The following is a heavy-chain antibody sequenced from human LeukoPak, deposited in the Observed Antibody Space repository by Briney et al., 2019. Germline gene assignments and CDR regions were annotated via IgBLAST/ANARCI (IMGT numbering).Heavy chain of an antibody. J-gene: IGHJ5*02. CDR3: ARGQYYDFWSGSFDWFDP. CDR1: GYTFTGYY. V-gene: IGHV1-2*02. Sequence: EASVKVSCKASGYTFTGYYMHWVRQAPGQGLEWMGWVNPNSGGTNYAQKFQGRVTMTRDTSISTAYMELSRLRSDDTAVYYCARGQYYDFWSGSFDWFDPWGQGTLVTVSS. CDR2: VNPNSGGT. D-gene: IGHD3-3*01.